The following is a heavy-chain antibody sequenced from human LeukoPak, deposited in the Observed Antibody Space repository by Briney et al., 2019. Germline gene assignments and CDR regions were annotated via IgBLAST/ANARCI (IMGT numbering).Heavy chain of an antibody. CDR1: GFAVSSNY. Sequence: GGSVRLSCAASGFAVSSNYMSWVRQAPGKGLEWVSVIYSGGSTYYADSVKGRFTISRDNSKNTLYLQMNSLRAEDTAVYYCASEYCSSTSCYTDYWGQGTLVTVSS. D-gene: IGHD2-2*02. CDR3: ASEYCSSTSCYTDY. CDR2: IYSGGST. J-gene: IGHJ4*02. V-gene: IGHV3-66*01.